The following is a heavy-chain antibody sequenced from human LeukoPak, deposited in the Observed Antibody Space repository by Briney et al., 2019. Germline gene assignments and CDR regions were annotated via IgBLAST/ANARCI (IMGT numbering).Heavy chain of an antibody. Sequence: PSETLSLTCTVPRGSISSYYWNWIRQSPRRGLEWIGYMFHSGSPNYNPSLKSRVAISIDTSKNQFSLKLSSVTAADTAVYYCARGSRYCSTTSCSSFDYWGQGTLVTVSS. V-gene: IGHV4-59*01. J-gene: IGHJ4*02. CDR1: RGSISSYY. D-gene: IGHD2-2*01. CDR2: MFHSGSP. CDR3: ARGSRYCSTTSCSSFDY.